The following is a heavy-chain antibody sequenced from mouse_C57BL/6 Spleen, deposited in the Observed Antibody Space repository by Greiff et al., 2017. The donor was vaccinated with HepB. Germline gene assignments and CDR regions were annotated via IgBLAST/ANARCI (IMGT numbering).Heavy chain of an antibody. V-gene: IGHV1-4*01. Sequence: QVQLKESGAELARPGASVKMSCKASGYTFTSYTMHWVKQRPGQGLEWIGYINPSSGYTKYNQKFKDKATLTADKSSSTAYMQLSSLTSEDSAVYYCAREGAYDYAWFAYWGQGTLVTVSA. CDR2: INPSSGYT. D-gene: IGHD2-4*01. CDR1: GYTFTSYT. CDR3: AREGAYDYAWFAY. J-gene: IGHJ3*01.